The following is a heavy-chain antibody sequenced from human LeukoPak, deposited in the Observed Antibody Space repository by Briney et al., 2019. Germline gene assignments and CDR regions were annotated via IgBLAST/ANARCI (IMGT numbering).Heavy chain of an antibody. CDR1: GGSISSYY. CDR3: ASNIASAGSTYFDY. V-gene: IGHV4-59*08. Sequence: SETLSLTCTVSGGSISSYYWSWIRQPPRKGLEWFGYIYYSGSTDYNPSLKSRVTISVDTSKNQLSLKLSSVTAADTAVYYCASNIASAGSTYFDYWGQGTLVTVSS. CDR2: IYYSGST. J-gene: IGHJ4*02. D-gene: IGHD6-13*01.